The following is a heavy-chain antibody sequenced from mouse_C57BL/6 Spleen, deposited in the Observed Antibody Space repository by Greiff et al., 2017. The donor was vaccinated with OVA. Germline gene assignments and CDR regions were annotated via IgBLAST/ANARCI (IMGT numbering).Heavy chain of an antibody. Sequence: VQLKESGPELVKPGASVKIPCKASGYTFTDYNMDWVKQSHGKSLEWIGDINPNNGGTIYHQKFKGKATLTVDKSSSTAYLELRSLTSEDTAVDYCARDWDAVYCYFDVWGTGTTVTVSS. CDR3: ARDWDAVYCYFDV. V-gene: IGHV1-18*01. CDR2: INPNNGGT. CDR1: GYTFTDYN. D-gene: IGHD4-1*01. J-gene: IGHJ1*03.